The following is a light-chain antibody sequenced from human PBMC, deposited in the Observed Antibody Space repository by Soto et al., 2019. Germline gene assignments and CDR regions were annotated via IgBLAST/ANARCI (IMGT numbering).Light chain of an antibody. CDR3: LQHYTYPPT. CDR1: QAIGDH. V-gene: IGKV1-17*03. CDR2: SVS. Sequence: DIQMTQSPSALSASVGDTVTVTCRASQAIGDHLAWFQQQPGKVPQRLIYSVSTLHTGAPSRFSGSGSETDCTLTITNLQPEDFASYCCLQHYTYPPTFGGGT. J-gene: IGKJ4*01.